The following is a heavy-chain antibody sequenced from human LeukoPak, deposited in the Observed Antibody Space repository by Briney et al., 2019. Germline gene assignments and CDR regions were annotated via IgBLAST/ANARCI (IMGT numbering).Heavy chain of an antibody. CDR1: GGSIGSYY. CDR3: ARLAVACTVTYYGMDV. CDR2: IYYSGST. D-gene: IGHD6-19*01. Sequence: SETLSLTCTVSGGSIGSYYWSWIRQPPGKGLEWIGYIYYSGSTNYNPSLKSRVTISVDTSKNQFSLKLSSVTAADTTVYYCARLAVACTVTYYGMDVWGQGTTVTVSS. V-gene: IGHV4-59*08. J-gene: IGHJ6*02.